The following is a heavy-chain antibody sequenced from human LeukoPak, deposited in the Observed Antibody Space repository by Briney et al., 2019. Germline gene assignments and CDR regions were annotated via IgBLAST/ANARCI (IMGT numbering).Heavy chain of an antibody. Sequence: SETLSLTCAVSGYSISRGYYWGWIRQPPGKGLEWIGCIYYSGSTYYNPSLKSRVTISLDTSKNQFSLKLSSVTAADTAVYYCASISYCGGDCYWDYWGQGTLVTVSS. CDR2: IYYSGST. CDR1: GYSISRGYY. D-gene: IGHD2-21*01. CDR3: ASISYCGGDCYWDY. V-gene: IGHV4-38-2*01. J-gene: IGHJ4*02.